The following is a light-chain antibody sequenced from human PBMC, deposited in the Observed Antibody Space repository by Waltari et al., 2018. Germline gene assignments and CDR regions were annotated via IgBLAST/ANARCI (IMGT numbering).Light chain of an antibody. J-gene: IGLJ2*01. CDR2: EVF. Sequence: QSALTQPASVSGSPGQSITIPCTGTSSAVAGYNLVPWYQQYPGKAPRLVIYEVFKRPASVSSRFSGSKSGSTASLTISGVQAEDEATYYCSSYAGRSILIFGGGT. V-gene: IGLV2-23*02. CDR3: SSYAGRSILI. CDR1: SSAVAGYNL.